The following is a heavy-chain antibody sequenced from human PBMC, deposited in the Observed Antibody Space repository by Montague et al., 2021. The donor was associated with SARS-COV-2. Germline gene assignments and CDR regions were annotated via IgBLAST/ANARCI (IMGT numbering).Heavy chain of an antibody. Sequence: SETLSLTCAVYGESVSGFYWGWIRQPPGEGLEWLGEINHSGSPNYNPPLKSRVTISLDTSKNQFSLKLSSVTAADTAVYFCARGFRTVEMPTISFDYWGQGTLVTVSS. D-gene: IGHD5-24*01. J-gene: IGHJ4*02. CDR1: GESVSGFY. CDR2: INHSGSP. CDR3: ARGFRTVEMPTISFDY. V-gene: IGHV4-34*01.